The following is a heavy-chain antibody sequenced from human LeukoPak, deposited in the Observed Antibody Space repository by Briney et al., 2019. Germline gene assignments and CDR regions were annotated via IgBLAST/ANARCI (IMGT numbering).Heavy chain of an antibody. CDR3: ARAHVWGSYRDAFDI. D-gene: IGHD3-16*02. V-gene: IGHV1-2*02. Sequence: ASVKVSCKASGYTFTGYYMHWVRQAPGQGLEWMGWINPNSGGTNYAQKFQGRVTMTRDTSISTAYMELSRLRSDDTAVYYCARAHVWGSYRDAFDIWGQGTMVTISS. J-gene: IGHJ3*02. CDR1: GYTFTGYY. CDR2: INPNSGGT.